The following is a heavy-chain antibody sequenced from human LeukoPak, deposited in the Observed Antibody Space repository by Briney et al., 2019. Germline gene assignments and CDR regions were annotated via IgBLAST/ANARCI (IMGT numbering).Heavy chain of an antibody. CDR3: ARSIADYDFWSGYYNPGGPIDY. D-gene: IGHD3-3*01. Sequence: NPSETLSLTCTVSGGSISSYYWSWIRQPAGKGLEWIGRIYTSGSTNYNPSLKSRVTISVDTSKNQFSLKLSSVTAADTAVYYCARSIADYDFWSGYYNPGGPIDYWGQGTLVTVSS. CDR1: GGSISSYY. CDR2: IYTSGST. J-gene: IGHJ4*02. V-gene: IGHV4-4*07.